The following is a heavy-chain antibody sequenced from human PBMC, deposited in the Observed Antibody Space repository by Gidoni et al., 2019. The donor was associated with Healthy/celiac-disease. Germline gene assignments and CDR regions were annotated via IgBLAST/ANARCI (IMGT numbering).Heavy chain of an antibody. D-gene: IGHD5-18*01. CDR1: GGSISSSSYY. Sequence: QLQLQESGPGLVKPSETLSLTCTVSGGSISSSSYYWGWIRQPPGKGLEWIGSIYYSESTYHNPSLKSRVNISADTSKNPFSLKLSSVTAADTDVYYCARRGYSYGRDYWDQGTLVTVSS. V-gene: IGHV4-39*01. CDR2: IYYSEST. CDR3: ARRGYSYGRDY. J-gene: IGHJ4*02.